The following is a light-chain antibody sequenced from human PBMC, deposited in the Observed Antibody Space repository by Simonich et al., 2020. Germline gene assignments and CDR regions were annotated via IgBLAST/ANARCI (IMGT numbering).Light chain of an antibody. Sequence: NFMLTQPHSVSESPGKTVTISCTRSSGSIASNYVQWYQQRPGSSPTTVISEDNQRPSGFPDRFSGSIDSSSNSASLTISGLKTEDEADYYCQSYDSSNWVFGGGTKLTVL. CDR3: QSYDSSNWV. CDR1: SGSIASNY. V-gene: IGLV6-57*01. CDR2: EDN. J-gene: IGLJ3*02.